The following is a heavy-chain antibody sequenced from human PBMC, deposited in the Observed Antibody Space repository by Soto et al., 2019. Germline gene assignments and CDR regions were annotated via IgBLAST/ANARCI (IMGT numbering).Heavy chain of an antibody. CDR2: IYHSGST. D-gene: IGHD2-2*01. CDR3: ARASRDCSGLSCAWGGADY. J-gene: IGHJ4*02. Sequence: SETLSLTCDVSGYSISSGYYWGWIRQPPGKGFEWMGFIYHSGSTFYNPSLKSRVTMSVDTSKNQFSLKVNSVTAADTAVYYCARASRDCSGLSCAWGGADYWGQGTLVTVSS. CDR1: GYSISSGYY. V-gene: IGHV4-38-2*01.